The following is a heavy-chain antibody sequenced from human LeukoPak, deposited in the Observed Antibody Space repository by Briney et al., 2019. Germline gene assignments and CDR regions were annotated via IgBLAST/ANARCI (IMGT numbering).Heavy chain of an antibody. D-gene: IGHD3-10*01. J-gene: IGHJ4*02. CDR3: AKDVGAVLWYPY. CDR2: ISSSGSTI. V-gene: IGHV3-11*01. CDR1: GFTFSDYY. Sequence: PGGSLRLSCAASGFTFSDYYMSWIRQAPGKGLEWVSYISSSGSTIYYADSAKGRFTISRDNAKNSLYLQMNSLRAEDTAVYYCAKDVGAVLWYPYWGQGTLVTVSS.